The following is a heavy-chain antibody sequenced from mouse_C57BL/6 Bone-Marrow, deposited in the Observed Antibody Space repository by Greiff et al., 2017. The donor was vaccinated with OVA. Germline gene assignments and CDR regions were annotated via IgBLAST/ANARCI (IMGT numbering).Heavy chain of an antibody. J-gene: IGHJ3*01. CDR1: GFTFSSYA. CDR2: ISSGGSYT. CDR3: ASPWPLAY. Sequence: EVQLVESGGGLVKPGGSLKLSCAASGFTFSSYAMSWVRQTPEKRLEWVATISSGGSYTYYPDSVKGRFTISRDNAKNTLYLQMSSLKSEDTAMYYCASPWPLAYWGQGTLVTVSA. V-gene: IGHV5-6*01.